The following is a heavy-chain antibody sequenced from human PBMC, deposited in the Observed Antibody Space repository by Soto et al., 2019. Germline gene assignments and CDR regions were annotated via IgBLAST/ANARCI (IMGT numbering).Heavy chain of an antibody. V-gene: IGHV3-7*01. CDR2: IKQDGSEK. D-gene: IGHD3-3*01. J-gene: IGHJ6*03. CDR3: ARAIEQLTIFGVVHYYYMDV. CDR1: GFTFSSYW. Sequence: GGSLRLSCAASGFTFSSYWMSWVRQAPGKGLEWVANIKQDGSEKYYVDSVKGRFTISRDNAKNSLYLQMNSLRAEDTAVYYCARAIEQLTIFGVVHYYYMDVWGKGTTVTVSS.